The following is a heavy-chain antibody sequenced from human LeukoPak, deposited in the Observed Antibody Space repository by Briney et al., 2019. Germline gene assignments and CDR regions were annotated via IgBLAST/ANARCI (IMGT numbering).Heavy chain of an antibody. Sequence: SGGSLRLSCAASGFTFSTYRMNWVRQAPGKGLEWVSSITGSSSYIYFADSVKGRFTISRDSAKNSLYLQMNSLRAEDTAVYYCAREHDYSNRHLDYWGQGTLVTVSS. CDR3: AREHDYSNRHLDY. J-gene: IGHJ4*02. V-gene: IGHV3-21*01. D-gene: IGHD4-4*01. CDR2: ITGSSSYI. CDR1: GFTFSTYR.